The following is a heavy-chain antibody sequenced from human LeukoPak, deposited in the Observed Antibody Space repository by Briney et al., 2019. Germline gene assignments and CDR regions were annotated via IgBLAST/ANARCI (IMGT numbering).Heavy chain of an antibody. CDR1: GFTFSSYS. V-gene: IGHV3-21*01. J-gene: IGHJ4*02. Sequence: GGSLRLSCAASGFTFSSYSMNWVRQAPGKGLEWVSSISSSSYIYYADSVKGRFTISRDNAKNSLYLQMNSLRAEDTAVYYCATERRGQWFGYWGQGTLVTVSS. CDR3: ATERRGQWFGY. D-gene: IGHD3-10*01. CDR2: ISSSSYI.